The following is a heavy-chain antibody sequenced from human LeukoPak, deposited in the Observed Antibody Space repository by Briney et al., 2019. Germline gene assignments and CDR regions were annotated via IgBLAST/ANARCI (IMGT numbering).Heavy chain of an antibody. V-gene: IGHV4-39*01. CDR3: ARLGGYSFWYLDL. D-gene: IGHD5-18*01. J-gene: IGHJ2*01. CDR1: GGSLTRSDFY. CDR2: IYYSGST. Sequence: SETLSLTCTVSGGSLTRSDFYWVWIRQPPGKGLEWIGSIYYSGSTFYYPSLKSRVTISVDTSKNQFSLNLTSVTASDTAVYHRARLGGYSFWYLDLWGRGTLVTVSS.